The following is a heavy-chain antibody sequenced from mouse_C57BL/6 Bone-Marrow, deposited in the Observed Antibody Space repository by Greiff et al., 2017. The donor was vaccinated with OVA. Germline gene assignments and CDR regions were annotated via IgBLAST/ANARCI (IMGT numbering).Heavy chain of an antibody. D-gene: IGHD1-1*01. J-gene: IGHJ1*03. Sequence: QVQLQQPGAELVKPGASVKLSCKASGYTFTSYWMQWVKQRPGQGLEWIGEIDPSDSYTNYNQKFKGKATLTVDTSSSTAYMQLSSLTSEDSAVYYFARPDGSSPHWYFDVWGTGTTVTVSS. V-gene: IGHV1-50*01. CDR3: ARPDGSSPHWYFDV. CDR1: GYTFTSYW. CDR2: IDPSDSYT.